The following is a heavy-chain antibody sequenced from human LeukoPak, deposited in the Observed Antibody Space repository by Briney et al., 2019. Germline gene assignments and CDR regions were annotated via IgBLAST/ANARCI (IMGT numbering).Heavy chain of an antibody. CDR2: IYPGDSDT. V-gene: IGHV5-51*01. CDR3: ARRARDETYYYGMDV. D-gene: IGHD5-24*01. CDR1: GYSFTSYW. Sequence: HGESLKISCKGSGYSFTSYWIGWVRQMPGKGLEWMGIIYPGDSDTRYSPSFQGHVTISADKSISTAYLQWSSLMASDTAIYYCARRARDETYYYGMDVWGQGTTVTVSS. J-gene: IGHJ6*02.